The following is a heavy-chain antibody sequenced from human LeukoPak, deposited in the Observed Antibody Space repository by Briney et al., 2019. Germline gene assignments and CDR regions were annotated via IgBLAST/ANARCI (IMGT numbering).Heavy chain of an antibody. CDR3: AKDGPFYYDSSGYYPNYFDY. CDR1: GFTFSSYG. Sequence: QSGGSLRLSCAASGFTFSSYGMSWVRQAPGKGLEWVSAISGSGGSTYYADSVKGRFTISRDNSKNTLYLQMNSLRAEDTAVYYCAKDGPFYYDSSGYYPNYFDYWGQGTLVTVSS. D-gene: IGHD3-22*01. J-gene: IGHJ4*02. V-gene: IGHV3-23*01. CDR2: ISGSGGST.